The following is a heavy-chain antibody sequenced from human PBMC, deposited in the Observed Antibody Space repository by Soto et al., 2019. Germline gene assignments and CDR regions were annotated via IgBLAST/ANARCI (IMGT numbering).Heavy chain of an antibody. D-gene: IGHD3-22*01. V-gene: IGHV4-30-4*01. J-gene: IGHJ2*01. CDR1: GGSISSGDYY. Sequence: SETLSLTCTVSGGSISSGDYYWSWIRQPPGKGLEWIGYIYYSGSTYYNPSLKSRVTISVDTSKNQFSLKLSSVTAADTAVYYCASFRGCSRRYHRSYSYFDLWGRGTLVTVS. CDR2: IYYSGST. CDR3: ASFRGCSRRYHRSYSYFDL.